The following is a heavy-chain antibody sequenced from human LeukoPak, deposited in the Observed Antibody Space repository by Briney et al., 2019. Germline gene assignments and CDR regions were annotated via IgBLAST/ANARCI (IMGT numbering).Heavy chain of an antibody. J-gene: IGHJ4*02. CDR3: AREFDSSSWYRRGGYYFDY. Sequence: GRSLRLSCAASGFTFSSYAMHWVRQAPGKGLEWVAVISYDGSNKYYADSVKGRFTISRDNSKNTLYLQMNSLRAEDTAVYYCAREFDSSSWYRRGGYYFDYWGQGTLVTVSS. V-gene: IGHV3-30-3*01. CDR2: ISYDGSNK. D-gene: IGHD6-13*01. CDR1: GFTFSSYA.